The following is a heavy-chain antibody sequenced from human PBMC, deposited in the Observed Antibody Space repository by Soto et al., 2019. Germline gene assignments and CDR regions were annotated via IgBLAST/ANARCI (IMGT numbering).Heavy chain of an antibody. CDR2: INAGNGNT. D-gene: IGHD3-10*01. Sequence: GASLKVSCKASGDTFTSYAMHWVRQAPGHRLEWMGWINAGNGNTKYSQKFQGRVTITRDTSASTAYMELSSLRSEDTAVYYCARYLWFESMDLWGQGTTVTVSS. CDR3: ARYLWFESMDL. V-gene: IGHV1-3*01. J-gene: IGHJ6*02. CDR1: GDTFTSYA.